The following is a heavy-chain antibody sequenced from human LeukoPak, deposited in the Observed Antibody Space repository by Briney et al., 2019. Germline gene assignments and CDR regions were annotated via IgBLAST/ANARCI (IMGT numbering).Heavy chain of an antibody. Sequence: ASVKVSCKASGYTFTGYYMHWVRQAPGQGLEWMGWINPNSGGTNYAQKFQGRATMTRDTSISTAYMELSRLRSDDTAVYYCARLTGRDLYYFDYWGQGTLVTVSS. CDR2: INPNSGGT. D-gene: IGHD3-10*01. CDR3: ARLTGRDLYYFDY. CDR1: GYTFTGYY. V-gene: IGHV1-2*02. J-gene: IGHJ4*02.